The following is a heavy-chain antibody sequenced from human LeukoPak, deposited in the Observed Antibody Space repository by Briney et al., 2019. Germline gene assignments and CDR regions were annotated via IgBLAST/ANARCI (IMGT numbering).Heavy chain of an antibody. Sequence: ASVKVSCKASGYTFTGYYMHWVRQAPGQGLEWMGWINPNSGGTSYAQKFQGRVTMTRDTSISTAYMELSRLRSDDTAVYYCARSLTGTTPRDYWGQGTLVTVSS. CDR1: GYTFTGYY. CDR3: ARSLTGTTPRDY. V-gene: IGHV1-2*02. J-gene: IGHJ4*02. CDR2: INPNSGGT. D-gene: IGHD1-7*01.